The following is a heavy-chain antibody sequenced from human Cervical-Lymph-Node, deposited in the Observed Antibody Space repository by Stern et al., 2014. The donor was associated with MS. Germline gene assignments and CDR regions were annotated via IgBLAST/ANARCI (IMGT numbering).Heavy chain of an antibody. V-gene: IGHV4-59*01. CDR3: ARARLKERRDGYKQIDAFDI. Sequence: QVQLQESGPGLVKPSETLSLTCTVSGGSFSSYYLSWIRQPPGKGLEWIGDIYYSGSTNYNPSLKSRVTISVDTSKNQFSLKLSSVTAADTAVYYCARARLKERRDGYKQIDAFDIWGQGTMVTVSS. D-gene: IGHD5-24*01. J-gene: IGHJ3*02. CDR1: GGSFSSYY. CDR2: IYYSGST.